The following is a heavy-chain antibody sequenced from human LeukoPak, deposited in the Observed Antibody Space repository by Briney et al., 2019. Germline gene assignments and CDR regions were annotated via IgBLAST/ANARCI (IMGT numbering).Heavy chain of an antibody. CDR3: ARDRYYGSGSYPDY. CDR2: ISAYNGNT. V-gene: IGHV1-18*01. CDR1: GYTFTNYG. D-gene: IGHD3-10*01. Sequence: GASVKVSCKASGYTFTNYGISWVRQAPGQGLEWMGWISAYNGNTYYVQKLQGRVTMTTDTSTSTAYMELRSLSSDDTAVYYCARDRYYGSGSYPDYWGQGTLVTVSS. J-gene: IGHJ4*02.